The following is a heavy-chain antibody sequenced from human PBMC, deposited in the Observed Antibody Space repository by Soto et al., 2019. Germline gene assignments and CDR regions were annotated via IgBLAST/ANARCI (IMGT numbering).Heavy chain of an antibody. J-gene: IGHJ4*02. CDR1: GASMNDYY. Sequence: PSETLSLTCTVSGASMNDYYGSWIRQSPGKGLEHIGYLHYNGFAEYSPSLRSRVSISMDTSKNQFSLKLSSVTAADTAIYYCARSGHIFAGVFWGQGSLVTVPQ. D-gene: IGHD3-16*01. CDR2: LHYNGFA. CDR3: ARSGHIFAGVF. V-gene: IGHV4-59*01.